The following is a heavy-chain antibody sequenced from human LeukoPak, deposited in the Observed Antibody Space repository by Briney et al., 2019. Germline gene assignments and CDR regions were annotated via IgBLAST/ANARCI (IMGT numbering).Heavy chain of an antibody. CDR1: GFTFSSYW. CDR3: AREKSSGWSPYPDY. D-gene: IGHD6-19*01. J-gene: IGHJ4*02. V-gene: IGHV3-7*01. CDR2: IKQDGSEK. Sequence: RGSLRLSCAASGFTFSSYWMSWVRQAPGKGLEWVANIKQDGSEKYYVDSVKGRFTISRDNAKNSLYLQMNSLRAEDTAVYYCAREKSSGWSPYPDYWGQGTLVTVSS.